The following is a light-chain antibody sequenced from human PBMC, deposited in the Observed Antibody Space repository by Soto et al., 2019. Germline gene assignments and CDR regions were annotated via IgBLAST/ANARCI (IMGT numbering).Light chain of an antibody. Sequence: QSVLTQPRSVSGSPGQSVTISCTGTSSDVGGYDFVSWYQQHPGKAPKLMIHDVTKRPSGVPDRFSGSKSGNSASLTISGIQAEDEADYYCCSYAGSYNLGVFGGGTQLTVL. CDR3: CSYAGSYNLGV. CDR2: DVT. V-gene: IGLV2-11*01. J-gene: IGLJ3*02. CDR1: SSDVGGYDF.